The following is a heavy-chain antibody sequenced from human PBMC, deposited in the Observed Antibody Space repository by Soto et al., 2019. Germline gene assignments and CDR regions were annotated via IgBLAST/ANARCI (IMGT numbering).Heavy chain of an antibody. CDR2: IYYSGST. CDR1: GGSISSYY. V-gene: IGHV4-59*01. D-gene: IGHD5-18*01. J-gene: IGHJ3*02. Sequence: SETLSLTCTVSGGSISSYYWSWIRQPPGKGLEWIGYIYYSGSTNYNPSLKSRVTISVDTSKNQFSLKLSSVTAADTAVYYCASLGMVDTRLSTRDGAFDIWGQGTMVTVSS. CDR3: ASLGMVDTRLSTRDGAFDI.